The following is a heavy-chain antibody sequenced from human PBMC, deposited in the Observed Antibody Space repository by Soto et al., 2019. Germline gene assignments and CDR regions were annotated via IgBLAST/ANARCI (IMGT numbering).Heavy chain of an antibody. Sequence: EVQLLESGGSLKQPGGSLRLSCAASGFTFSSYAMSWVRQAPGKGLEWVSSISAGGDSTYYADSVTGRFTITRDNSENTLYMQMNSLRAADTAVYYCAKDHGYAGGWHTPYYFDSWGQGTLVTVSS. CDR3: AKDHGYAGGWHTPYYFDS. CDR1: GFTFSSYA. CDR2: ISAGGDST. D-gene: IGHD6-19*01. V-gene: IGHV3-23*01. J-gene: IGHJ4*02.